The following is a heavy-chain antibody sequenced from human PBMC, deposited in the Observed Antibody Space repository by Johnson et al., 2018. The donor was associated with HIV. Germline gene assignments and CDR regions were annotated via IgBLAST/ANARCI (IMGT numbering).Heavy chain of an antibody. CDR3: AKDAVTDDAFDI. CDR2: IRYDGSNK. Sequence: RLSCAASGFTFSSYGMHLVRQAPGKGLEWVAFIRYDGSNKYYADSVKGRFTISRDNSKNTLYLQMNSLRAEDTAVYYCAKDAVTDDAFDIWGQGTMVTVSS. CDR1: GFTFSSYG. V-gene: IGHV3-30*02. J-gene: IGHJ3*02. D-gene: IGHD4-17*01.